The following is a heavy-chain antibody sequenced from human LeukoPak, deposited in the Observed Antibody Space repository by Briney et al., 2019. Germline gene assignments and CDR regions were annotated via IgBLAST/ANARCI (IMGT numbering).Heavy chain of an antibody. V-gene: IGHV1-69*05. J-gene: IGHJ4*02. CDR1: GGTFSSYA. D-gene: IGHD3-22*01. CDR3: ARDPTYYYGSSGYSEGSFDY. CDR2: IIPIFGTA. Sequence: SVKVSCKASGGTFSSYAISWVRQAPGQGLEWMGGIIPIFGTANYAQKFQGRVTITTDESTSTAYMELSSLRSEDTAVYYCARDPTYYYGSSGYSEGSFDYWGQGTLVTVSS.